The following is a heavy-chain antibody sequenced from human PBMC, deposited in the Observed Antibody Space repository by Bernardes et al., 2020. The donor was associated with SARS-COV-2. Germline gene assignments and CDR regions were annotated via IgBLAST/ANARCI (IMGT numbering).Heavy chain of an antibody. Sequence: GGSLRLSCAAPGFTFSSYDMHWVRQTTGKGLEWVSAIGTAGDTYYPGSVKGRFTISRENAKNSLYLQMNSLRAGDTAVYYCARMAEAAAGLGYYYYYGMDVWGQGTTVTVSS. D-gene: IGHD6-13*01. CDR2: IGTAGDT. CDR3: ARMAEAAAGLGYYYYYGMDV. CDR1: GFTFSSYD. V-gene: IGHV3-13*01. J-gene: IGHJ6*02.